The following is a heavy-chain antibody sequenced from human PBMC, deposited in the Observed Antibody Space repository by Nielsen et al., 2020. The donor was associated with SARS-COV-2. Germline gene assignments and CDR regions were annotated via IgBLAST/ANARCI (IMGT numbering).Heavy chain of an antibody. CDR3: ARVSLNADYYYGMDV. Sequence: GGSLRLSCAASGFIFSSYEINWVRQAPGKGLEWVSYISSSGSAKYYADSVKGRFTISRDNAKNSVYLQMNSLRAEDTAVYYCARVSLNADYYYGMDVWGQGTTVTVSS. J-gene: IGHJ6*02. CDR1: GFIFSSYE. V-gene: IGHV3-48*03. CDR2: ISSSGSAK. D-gene: IGHD2-15*01.